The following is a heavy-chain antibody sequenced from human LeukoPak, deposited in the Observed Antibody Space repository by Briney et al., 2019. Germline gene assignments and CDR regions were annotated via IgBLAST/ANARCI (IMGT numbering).Heavy chain of an antibody. V-gene: IGHV1-69*06. CDR3: AGSDIVATGGVDY. D-gene: IGHD5-12*01. CDR2: IIPIFGTA. CDR1: GDTFSSYA. Sequence: SVKVSCKASGDTFSSYAISWVRQAPGQGLEWMGGIIPIFGTANYAQKFQGRVTITADKSTSTAYMGLSSLRSEDTAVYYCAGSDIVATGGVDYWGQGTLVTVSS. J-gene: IGHJ4*02.